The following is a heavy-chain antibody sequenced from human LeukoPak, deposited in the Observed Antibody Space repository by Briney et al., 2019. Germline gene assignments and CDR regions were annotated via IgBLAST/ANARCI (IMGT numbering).Heavy chain of an antibody. CDR3: ARGVQSSLYYYYYYYMDV. CDR2: INSDGGST. V-gene: IGHV3-74*01. J-gene: IGHJ6*03. CDR1: GFTFSTYW. Sequence: GGSLRLSCAASGFTFSTYWMHWVRQAPGKGLEWVSGINSDGGSTSYADSVKGRFTISRDNAKNALYLQINSLRAEDTAVYYCARGVQSSLYYYYYYYMDVWGKGTTVTVSS. D-gene: IGHD1-1*01.